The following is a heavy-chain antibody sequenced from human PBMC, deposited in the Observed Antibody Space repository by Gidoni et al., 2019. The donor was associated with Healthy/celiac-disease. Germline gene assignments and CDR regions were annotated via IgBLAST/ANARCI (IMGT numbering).Heavy chain of an antibody. CDR1: GFTFSSYS. Sequence: EVQLVESGGGLVKPGGSLRPSCAASGFTFSSYSMNWVRQAPGKGLELVASISSSSSYIYYEDSVKGRFTISRDNAKNSLYLQMNSLRAEDTAVYYCARSAVVGANYYYYGMDVWGQGTTVTVSS. J-gene: IGHJ6*02. D-gene: IGHD1-26*01. V-gene: IGHV3-21*01. CDR3: ARSAVVGANYYYYGMDV. CDR2: ISSSSSYI.